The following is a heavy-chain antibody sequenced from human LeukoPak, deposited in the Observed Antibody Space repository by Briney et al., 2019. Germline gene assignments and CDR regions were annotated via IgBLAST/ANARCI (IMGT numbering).Heavy chain of an antibody. CDR2: IYSGGST. CDR1: GFTFSSYS. CDR3: AKTYYDILTGYLIYYYYYMDV. V-gene: IGHV3-66*02. J-gene: IGHJ6*03. Sequence: GGSLRLSCAASGFTFSSYSMNWVRQAPGKGLEWVSVIYSGGSTYYADSVKGRFTISRDNSKNTLYLQMNSLRAEDTAVYYCAKTYYDILTGYLIYYYYYMDVWGKGTTVTVSS. D-gene: IGHD3-9*01.